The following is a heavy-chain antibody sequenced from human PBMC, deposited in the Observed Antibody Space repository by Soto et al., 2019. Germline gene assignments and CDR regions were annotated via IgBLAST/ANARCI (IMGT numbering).Heavy chain of an antibody. J-gene: IGHJ4*02. D-gene: IGHD5-18*01. CDR2: INPDGSAT. V-gene: IGHV3-74*01. Sequence: PGGSLRLSCAASGFTFSSYWIHWFRQSPGKGLVWVSRINPDGSATNYADSVKGRFTISRDNAKNTLYLQMNSLRAEDTAVFYCGRGGSDSPMAPGYWGQGTLVTVSS. CDR3: GRGGSDSPMAPGY. CDR1: GFTFSSYW.